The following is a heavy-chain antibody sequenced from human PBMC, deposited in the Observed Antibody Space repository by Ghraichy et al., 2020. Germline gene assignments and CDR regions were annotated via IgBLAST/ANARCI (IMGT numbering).Heavy chain of an antibody. CDR2: ISYSRST. V-gene: IGHV4-39*01. CDR1: GGSISSSGYY. Sequence: SETLSLTCTVSGGSISSSGYYWGWIRQPPGKGLEWIGTISYSRSTYYSPSLKSRVTISVDTSMNQFSLNLRSMTAADTAVYYCARRGYSSAFDDWGRGTLVTVSS. D-gene: IGHD6-19*01. CDR3: ARRGYSSAFDD. J-gene: IGHJ4*02.